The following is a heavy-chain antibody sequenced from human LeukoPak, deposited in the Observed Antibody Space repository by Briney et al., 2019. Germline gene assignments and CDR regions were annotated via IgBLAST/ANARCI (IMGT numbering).Heavy chain of an antibody. V-gene: IGHV1-3*03. J-gene: IGHJ4*02. CDR2: INAGNGNT. D-gene: IGHD3-22*01. CDR1: GYTFTSYA. Sequence: GASVKVSCKASGYTFTSYAMHWVRQAPGQRLEWMGWINAGNGNTKYSQEFQGRVTITRDTSASTAYMELSSLRSEDTAVYYCASERFGYYYDSSGQHYWGQGTLVTVSS. CDR3: ASERFGYYYDSSGQHY.